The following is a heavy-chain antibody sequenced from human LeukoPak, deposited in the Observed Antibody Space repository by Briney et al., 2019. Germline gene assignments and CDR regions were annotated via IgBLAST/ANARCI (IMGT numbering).Heavy chain of an antibody. CDR2: IGSGGST. D-gene: IGHD2-21*01. Sequence: PGGSLRLSCAASGFTFSNYAMSWVRQAPGKGLEWVSLIGSGGSTYYADSVKGRFTISRDNSKNTLYLQMNSLRAEDTAVYYCARLGSDAFDIWGQGTMVTVSS. CDR3: ARLGSDAFDI. CDR1: GFTFSNYA. J-gene: IGHJ3*02. V-gene: IGHV3-23*01.